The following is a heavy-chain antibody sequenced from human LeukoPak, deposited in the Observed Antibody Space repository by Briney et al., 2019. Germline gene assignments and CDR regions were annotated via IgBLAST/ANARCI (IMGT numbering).Heavy chain of an antibody. CDR3: ARGVHSSSWYYVVYFDY. CDR2: INQSGST. D-gene: IGHD6-13*01. CDR1: GGSFSGYY. Sequence: SETLSLTCAVYGGSFSGYYWSWIRQPPGKGLEWIGEINQSGSTNYNPSLKSRVTISVDTSKNQFSLKLSSVTAADTAVYYCARGVHSSSWYYVVYFDYWGQGTLVTVSS. J-gene: IGHJ4*02. V-gene: IGHV4-34*01.